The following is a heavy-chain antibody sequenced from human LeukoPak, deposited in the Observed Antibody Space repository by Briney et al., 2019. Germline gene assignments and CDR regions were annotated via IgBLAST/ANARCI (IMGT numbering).Heavy chain of an antibody. J-gene: IGHJ3*02. CDR2: ISGSGGST. CDR1: GFTFSSYG. CDR3: AKVIVGALNAFDI. D-gene: IGHD1-26*01. V-gene: IGHV3-23*01. Sequence: GGTLRLSCAASGFTFSSYGMSWVRQAPGKGLEWVSAISGSGGSTYYADSVKGRFTISRDNSKNTLYLQMNSLRAEDTAVYYCAKVIVGALNAFDIWGQGTMVTVSS.